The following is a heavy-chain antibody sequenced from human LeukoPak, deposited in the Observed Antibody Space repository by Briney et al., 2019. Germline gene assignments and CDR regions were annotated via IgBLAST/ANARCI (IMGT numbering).Heavy chain of an antibody. D-gene: IGHD5-18*01. V-gene: IGHV1-18*01. Sequence: GASVKVSCKASGYXFTNYGISWVRQAPGQGLEWMGWISGYNGNTNYAQKLQGRVTMTTDTSTSTVYMELRSLRSDDTAVYYCARGAYRYDFLFDHWGQGTLVTVSS. J-gene: IGHJ4*02. CDR2: ISGYNGNT. CDR3: ARGAYRYDFLFDH. CDR1: GYXFTNYG.